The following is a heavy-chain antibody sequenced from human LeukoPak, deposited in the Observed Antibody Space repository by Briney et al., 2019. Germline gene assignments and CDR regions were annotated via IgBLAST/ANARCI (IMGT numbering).Heavy chain of an antibody. V-gene: IGHV5-51*01. J-gene: IGHJ4*02. CDR2: IYPGDSDT. CDR1: GSRFTSYW. CDR3: ARHISDCGGDCPFDY. D-gene: IGHD2-21*02. Sequence: SGESLNISCHGSGSRFTSYWIGWARQMPGKGLEWMGMIYPGDSDTRYSPSFQGHVTISADKSISTAYLQWNSLKASDTAMYYCARHISDCGGDCPFDYWGQGTLVTVSS.